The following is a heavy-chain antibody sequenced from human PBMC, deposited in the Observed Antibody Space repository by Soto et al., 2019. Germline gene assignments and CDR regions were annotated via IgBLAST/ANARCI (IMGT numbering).Heavy chain of an antibody. CDR3: ASSAVIAVYYCYGMDV. D-gene: IGHD2-2*01. Sequence: QVQLVQSGAEEKKPGASVKVSCKASGYTFTSYAMHWVRQAPGQRLEWMGWINAGNGNTKYSQKFQGRVTITRDTSASTAYMELSSLRSEDTAVYYCASSAVIAVYYCYGMDVWGQGTTVTVSS. V-gene: IGHV1-3*05. CDR1: GYTFTSYA. CDR2: INAGNGNT. J-gene: IGHJ6*02.